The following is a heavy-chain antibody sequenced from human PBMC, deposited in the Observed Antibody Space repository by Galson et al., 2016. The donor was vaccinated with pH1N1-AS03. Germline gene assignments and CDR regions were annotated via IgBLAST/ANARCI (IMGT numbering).Heavy chain of an antibody. D-gene: IGHD4/OR15-4a*01. CDR2: ISASATDT. V-gene: IGHV3-23*01. Sequence: SLRLSCAASGFIFSTFSMSWARQTPGRGLEWVSSISASATDTYYADSVKGRFTISRDNSRDTLYLQMSNLRAEDTAVYYCARRSPWSPVPTFYFDYWGQGTLGTVSS. CDR1: GFIFSTFS. CDR3: ARRSPWSPVPTFYFDY. J-gene: IGHJ4*02.